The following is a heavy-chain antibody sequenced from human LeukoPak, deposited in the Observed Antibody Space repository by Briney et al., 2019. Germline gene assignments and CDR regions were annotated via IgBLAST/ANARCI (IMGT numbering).Heavy chain of an antibody. D-gene: IGHD3-10*01. Sequence: GGSLRLSCAASGFTFSNFAMGWVRQAPGKGLEWVSTISYSGGDKYYADSVKGRFTISRDNSKNTLYLQMNSLRVEDTAVYNCAKDIRGSTSYGWLDPWGQGTLVTVSS. CDR3: AKDIRGSTSYGWLDP. CDR1: GFTFSNFA. CDR2: ISYSGGDK. J-gene: IGHJ5*02. V-gene: IGHV3-23*01.